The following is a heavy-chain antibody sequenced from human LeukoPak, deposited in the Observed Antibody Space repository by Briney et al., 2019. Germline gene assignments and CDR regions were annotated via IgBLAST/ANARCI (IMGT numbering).Heavy chain of an antibody. CDR3: ARDKAVTTELTQYFQH. Sequence: ASVKVSCKASGYTFTNYGVSWVRQAPGQGLERMGWISAYNGYTNYAQKFQFRVTMTTDTSTSTAYMELRSLTSDDTAVYYCARDKAVTTELTQYFQHWGQGTLVTVSS. D-gene: IGHD4-11*01. J-gene: IGHJ1*01. V-gene: IGHV1-18*01. CDR1: GYTFTNYG. CDR2: ISAYNGYT.